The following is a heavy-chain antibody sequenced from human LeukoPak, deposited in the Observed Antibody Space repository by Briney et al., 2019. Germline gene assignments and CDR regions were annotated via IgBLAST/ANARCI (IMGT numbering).Heavy chain of an antibody. CDR3: ARVGTQHRVLPVY. J-gene: IGHJ4*02. CDR1: GGSIRSYY. CDR2: IFDSGST. D-gene: IGHD6-13*01. V-gene: IGHV4-4*09. Sequence: PETLSLTCTVSGGSIRSYYWSWIRQPPGKGLEWIGDIFDSGSTNYNPSLKSRVTISVDTSKNQFSLKLSSVTAADTAVYYCARVGTQHRVLPVYWGQGTLVTVSA.